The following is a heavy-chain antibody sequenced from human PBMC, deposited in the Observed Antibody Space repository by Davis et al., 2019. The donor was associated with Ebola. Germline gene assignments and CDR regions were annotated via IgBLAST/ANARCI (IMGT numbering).Heavy chain of an antibody. CDR3: ARGRYSPPIAVGVYAKFDP. Sequence: MPSETLSPTFALHGGSFSGYYWSWIRQLPGKGLEWIGEINHSGSTNYNPSLKSRVTISVDKSKNQFSLKLTSMTAADTAVYFCARGRYSPPIAVGVYAKFDPWGHGTQVTVSS. CDR1: GGSFSGYY. CDR2: INHSGST. V-gene: IGHV4-34*01. D-gene: IGHD2-8*02. J-gene: IGHJ5*02.